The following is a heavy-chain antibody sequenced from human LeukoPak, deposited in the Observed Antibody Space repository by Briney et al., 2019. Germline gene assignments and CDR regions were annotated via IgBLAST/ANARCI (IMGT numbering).Heavy chain of an antibody. V-gene: IGHV4-4*09. CDR2: IYTSGST. Sequence: SETLSLTCTVSGGSISSYYWSWIRQPPGKGLEWIGYIYTSGSTNYNPSLKSRVTISVDTSKNQFSLKLSSVTAADTAVYYCARQKAGYDAFDIWGQGTMVTVSP. D-gene: IGHD3-9*01. CDR1: GGSISSYY. CDR3: ARQKAGYDAFDI. J-gene: IGHJ3*02.